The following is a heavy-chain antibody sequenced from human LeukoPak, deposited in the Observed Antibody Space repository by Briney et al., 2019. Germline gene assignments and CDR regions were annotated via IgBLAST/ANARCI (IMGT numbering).Heavy chain of an antibody. CDR2: ISTTGDRT. Sequence: PGRSLRLSCAASGFTLSNSAMYWVRQAPGKGLEFVSVISTTGDRTYYADSVKGRFTISRDNSKNTLYLQMGSLRADDMGVYYCARGVASSSSGWYDTFDYWGQGALVSISS. J-gene: IGHJ4*02. CDR3: ARGVASSSSGWYDTFDY. CDR1: GFTLSNSA. V-gene: IGHV3-64*02. D-gene: IGHD6-19*01.